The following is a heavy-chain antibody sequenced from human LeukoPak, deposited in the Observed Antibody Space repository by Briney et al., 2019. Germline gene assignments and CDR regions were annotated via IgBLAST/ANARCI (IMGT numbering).Heavy chain of an antibody. V-gene: IGHV3-30*18. Sequence: GGSLRLSCAASGFTLSSYGMHWVRQAPGKGLEWMAVISYAGSNKYYVDSVKGRFTISRDNSKNTLYLQMNSLRAEDTAVYYCAKDSLRWSYFYYGMDVWGQGTTVTVSS. D-gene: IGHD4-23*01. CDR3: AKDSLRWSYFYYGMDV. CDR2: ISYAGSNK. CDR1: GFTLSSYG. J-gene: IGHJ6*02.